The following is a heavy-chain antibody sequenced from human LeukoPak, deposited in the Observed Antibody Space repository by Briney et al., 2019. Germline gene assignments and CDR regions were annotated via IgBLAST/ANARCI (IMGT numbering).Heavy chain of an antibody. J-gene: IGHJ5*02. Sequence: PGGSLRLSCAASGFTFSSYEMNWVRQAPGKGLEWVSYISSSGSTIYYADSVKGRFTISRDNAKNSLYLQMNSLRAEDTAVYYCARVPAYCGGDCYSFWFDPWAREPWSPSPQ. CDR3: ARVPAYCGGDCYSFWFDP. V-gene: IGHV3-48*03. D-gene: IGHD2-21*02. CDR2: ISSSGSTI. CDR1: GFTFSSYE.